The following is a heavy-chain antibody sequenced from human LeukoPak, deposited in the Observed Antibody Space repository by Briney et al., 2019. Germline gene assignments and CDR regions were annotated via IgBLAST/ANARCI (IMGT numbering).Heavy chain of an antibody. D-gene: IGHD3-16*02. CDR1: GFTFSSYG. CDR3: ATAFVWGSYRYNGGY. V-gene: IGHV3-33*01. J-gene: IGHJ4*02. Sequence: GGSLRLSCAASGFTFSSYGMHWVRQAPGKGLEWVAVIWYDGSNKYYADSVKGRFTISRDNSKNTLYLQMNSLRAEDTAVYYCATAFVWGSYRYNGGYWGQGTLVTVSS. CDR2: IWYDGSNK.